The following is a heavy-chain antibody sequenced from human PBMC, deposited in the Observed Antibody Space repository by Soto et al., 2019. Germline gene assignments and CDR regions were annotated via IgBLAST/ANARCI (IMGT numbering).Heavy chain of an antibody. V-gene: IGHV4-31*03. CDR3: ARTNTLVTRPSDSGL. Sequence: QVQLQESGPGLVKPSQTLSLTCTVSGASISSGDYYWSWIRQYPGKGLEWIGYIHNSGNTYYNPALKSRVSISMDTSRNQCALQLYSVLAADTAVYYCARTNTLVTRPSDSGLWGRGSLLTISS. CDR2: IHNSGNT. CDR1: GASISSGDYY. J-gene: IGHJ2*01. D-gene: IGHD6-13*01.